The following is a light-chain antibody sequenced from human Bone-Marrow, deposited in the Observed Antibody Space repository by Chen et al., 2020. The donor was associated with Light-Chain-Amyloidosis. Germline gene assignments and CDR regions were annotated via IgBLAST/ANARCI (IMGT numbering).Light chain of an antibody. V-gene: IGLV3-25*03. CDR1: DLPTKY. J-gene: IGLJ2*01. Sequence: SYELTQPPSVSVSPGPTARITCSGDDLPTKYAKWYQQKPGQAPVLVIHRDTERPSGISERFSVSSSGTTATLTISGVQAEDEADYHCQSADSSGTYEVIFGGGTKLTVL. CDR2: RDT. CDR3: QSADSSGTYEVI.